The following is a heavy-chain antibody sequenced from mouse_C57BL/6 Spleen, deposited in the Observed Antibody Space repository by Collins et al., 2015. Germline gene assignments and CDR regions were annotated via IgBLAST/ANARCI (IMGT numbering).Heavy chain of an antibody. J-gene: IGHJ2*01. CDR1: GYTFTDYE. V-gene: IGHV1-15*01. CDR3: TRSEVFYYGHSPYYFDY. Sequence: QVQLQQSGAELVRPGASVTLSCKASGYTFTDYEMYWVKQTPVHGLEWIGAIDPETGGTAYNQKFKGKAMLTADKSSNTAFMELRSLTSEDSAVYYCTRSEVFYYGHSPYYFDYWGQGTTLTASS. CDR2: IDPETGGT. D-gene: IGHD1-1*01.